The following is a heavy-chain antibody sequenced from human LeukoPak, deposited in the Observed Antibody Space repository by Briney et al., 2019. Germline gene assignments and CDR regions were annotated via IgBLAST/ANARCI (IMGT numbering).Heavy chain of an antibody. V-gene: IGHV3-30*04. CDR1: GFTFSSYA. D-gene: IGHD2-2*01. Sequence: GGSLRLSCAASGFTFSSYAMHWVRQAPGKGLEWVAVISYDGSNKYYADSVKGRFTISRDNSKNTLYLQMNSLRAEDTAVYYCARECSSTSCPRGGFDYWGQGTLVIVSS. CDR2: ISYDGSNK. J-gene: IGHJ4*02. CDR3: ARECSSTSCPRGGFDY.